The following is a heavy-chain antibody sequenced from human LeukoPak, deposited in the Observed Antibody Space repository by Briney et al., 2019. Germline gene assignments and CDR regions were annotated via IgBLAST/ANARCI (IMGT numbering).Heavy chain of an antibody. Sequence: PGESLRLSCAASGIPFSSSWMHWVRQAPGKGLLWVARITNDGTSTTYADSVEGRFTISRDNAKNALFLQMNSLRAEDTAVYYCARDLSPRNWGQGTLVTVSS. J-gene: IGHJ4*02. V-gene: IGHV3-74*01. CDR2: ITNDGTST. CDR3: ARDLSPRN. CDR1: GIPFSSSW.